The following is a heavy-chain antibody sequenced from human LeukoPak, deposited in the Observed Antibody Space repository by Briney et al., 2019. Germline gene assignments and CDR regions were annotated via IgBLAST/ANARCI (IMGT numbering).Heavy chain of an antibody. V-gene: IGHV1-8*01. D-gene: IGHD2-21*01. CDR2: MNPNSGNT. Sequence: ASVKVSCKASGYTFTSYDINWVRQATGQGLEWMGWMNPNSGNTGYAQKFQGRVTMTRNTSISTAYMELSSLRSEDTAVYYCARGIARLNWFDPWGQGTLVTVSS. J-gene: IGHJ5*02. CDR3: ARGIARLNWFDP. CDR1: GYTFTSYD.